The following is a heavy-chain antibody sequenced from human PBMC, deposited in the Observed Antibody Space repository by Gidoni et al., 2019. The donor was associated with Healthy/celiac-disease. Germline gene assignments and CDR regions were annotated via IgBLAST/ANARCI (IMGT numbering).Heavy chain of an antibody. CDR2: INHSGST. V-gene: IGHV4-34*01. D-gene: IGHD2-2*01. CDR3: ARGPRVNIVVVPAAIIGWFDP. CDR1: GGSFSGYY. Sequence: QVQLQQWGAGLLKPSETLSLTCAVHGGSFSGYYWSWIRQPPGKGLEWIGEINHSGSTNYNPSLKSRVTISVDTSKNQFSLKLSSVTAADTAVYYCARGPRVNIVVVPAAIIGWFDPWGQGTLVTVSS. J-gene: IGHJ5*02.